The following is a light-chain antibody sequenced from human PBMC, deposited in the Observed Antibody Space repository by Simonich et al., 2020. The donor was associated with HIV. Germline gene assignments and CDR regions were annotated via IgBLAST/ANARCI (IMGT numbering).Light chain of an antibody. CDR1: QSVLYSSNNKNY. Sequence: DIVMTQSPDSLAVSLGERATINCKSGQSVLYSSNNKNYLAWYQQKPGQPPKLLIYWASTRESGFPDRFSGSGSGTDFTLTISSLQAEDVAVYYCQQYYSTPFTFGQGTRLEIK. CDR3: QQYYSTPFT. CDR2: WAS. J-gene: IGKJ5*01. V-gene: IGKV4-1*01.